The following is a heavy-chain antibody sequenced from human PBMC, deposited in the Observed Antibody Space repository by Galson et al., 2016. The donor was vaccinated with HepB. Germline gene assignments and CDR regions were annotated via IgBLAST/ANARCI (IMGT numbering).Heavy chain of an antibody. CDR1: GFTFRNYA. Sequence: SLRLSCAASGFTFRNYALSWVRRAPGKGLEWVSHIDGPTPNPHYADSVRGRFSIYRDNSRGTLYLQMDSLTAEDSAIYYCTTWLSHHFDYWGQGTRVTVSS. D-gene: IGHD6-19*01. J-gene: IGHJ4*02. CDR2: IDGPTPNP. CDR3: TTWLSHHFDY. V-gene: IGHV3-23*01.